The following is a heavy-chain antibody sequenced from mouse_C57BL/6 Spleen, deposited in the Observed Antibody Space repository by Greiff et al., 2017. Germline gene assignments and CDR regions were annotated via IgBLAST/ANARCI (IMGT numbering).Heavy chain of an antibody. J-gene: IGHJ1*03. CDR3: KVYYGSNWYFDV. D-gene: IGHD1-1*01. Sequence: EVKLVESGGGLVQPGGSMKLSCVASGFTFSNYWMNWVRQSPEKGLEWVAQIRLKSDNYATHYAESVKGRFTISRDDSKSSVYLQMNNLRAEDTGIYYCKVYYGSNWYFDVWGTGTTGTVSS. V-gene: IGHV6-3*01. CDR2: IRLKSDNYAT. CDR1: GFTFSNYW.